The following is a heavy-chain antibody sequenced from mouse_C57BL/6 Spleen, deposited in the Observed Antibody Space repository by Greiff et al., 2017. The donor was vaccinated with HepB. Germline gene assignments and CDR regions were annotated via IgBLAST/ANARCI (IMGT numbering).Heavy chain of an antibody. CDR1: GYTFTSYW. Sequence: QVQLQQPGAELVKPGASVKVSCKASGYTFTSYWMHWVKQRPGQGLEWIGRIHPSDSDTNYNQKFKGKATLTVDKSSSTAYMQLSSLTSEDSAVYYCAIERIYEGYYEFAYWGQGTLVTVSA. J-gene: IGHJ3*01. V-gene: IGHV1-74*01. D-gene: IGHD2-3*01. CDR2: IHPSDSDT. CDR3: AIERIYEGYYEFAY.